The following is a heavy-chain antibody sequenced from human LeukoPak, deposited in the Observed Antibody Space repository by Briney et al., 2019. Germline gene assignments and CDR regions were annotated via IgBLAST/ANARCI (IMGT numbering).Heavy chain of an antibody. D-gene: IGHD6-19*01. Sequence: GGSLRLSCAASGFTFSSYIMNWVRQAPGKGLEWISYIGTSSSPIYYADSVKGRFTISRDNAKNSLYLQMNSLRDEDTAVYYCARGSGWHDYWGQGTLVTVSS. CDR2: IGTSSSPI. J-gene: IGHJ4*02. CDR1: GFTFSSYI. CDR3: ARGSGWHDY. V-gene: IGHV3-48*02.